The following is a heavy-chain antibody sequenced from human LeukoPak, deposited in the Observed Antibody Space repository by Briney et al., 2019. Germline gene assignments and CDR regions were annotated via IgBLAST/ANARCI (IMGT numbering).Heavy chain of an antibody. V-gene: IGHV4-4*07. CDR2: IYTSGST. D-gene: IGHD3-9*01. J-gene: IGHJ3*02. CDR1: GGSISSYY. CDR3: ARDHYDILTGNDDAFDI. Sequence: SETLSLTCTVSGGSISSYYSSWIRQPAGKGLEWIGRIYTSGSTNYNPSLKSRVTMSVDTSKNQFSLKLSSVTAADTAVYYCARDHYDILTGNDDAFDIWGQGTMVTVSS.